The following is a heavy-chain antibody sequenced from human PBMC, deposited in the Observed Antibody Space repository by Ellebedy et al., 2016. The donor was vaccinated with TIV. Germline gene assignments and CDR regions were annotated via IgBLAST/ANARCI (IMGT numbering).Heavy chain of an antibody. CDR3: ARGFASYPLHFDY. Sequence: SETLSLXXSVSGGSLSTFQWNWIRQSPGGGLEWVGYMSYSGEATYNLSLESRLTISVDTSTNHLFLELRSVTAADTAVYYCARGFASYPLHFDYWGQGTLVTVSS. CDR2: MSYSGEA. D-gene: IGHD3-10*01. CDR1: GGSLSTFQ. V-gene: IGHV4-59*12. J-gene: IGHJ4*02.